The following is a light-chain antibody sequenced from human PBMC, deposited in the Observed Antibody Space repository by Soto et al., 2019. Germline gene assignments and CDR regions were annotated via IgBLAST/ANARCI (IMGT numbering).Light chain of an antibody. V-gene: IGKV3-15*01. J-gene: IGKJ1*01. CDR3: QQYDNWWT. Sequence: EIVMTQSPATLSVSPGERATLSCRASQSVTSNLAWYQKKPGQAPRLLIYGASTRATGIPARFSGSGSGTDFTLTISSLQSEDFAVYYGQQYDNWWTFGQGTRVEIK. CDR1: QSVTSN. CDR2: GAS.